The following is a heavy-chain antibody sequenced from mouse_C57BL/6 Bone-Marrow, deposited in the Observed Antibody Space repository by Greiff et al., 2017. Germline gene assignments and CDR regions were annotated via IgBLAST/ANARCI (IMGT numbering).Heavy chain of an antibody. J-gene: IGHJ2*01. CDR1: GYTFTSYW. Sequence: QVQLQQPGAELVRPGSSVKLSCKASGYTFTSYWMHWVKQRPIQGLEWIGNIDPSDSETHYNQKFKDKATLTVDKSSSTAYMQLSSLTSEDSAVYYCAREITTVGFDYWGQGTTLTGSS. V-gene: IGHV1-52*01. D-gene: IGHD1-1*01. CDR2: IDPSDSET. CDR3: AREITTVGFDY.